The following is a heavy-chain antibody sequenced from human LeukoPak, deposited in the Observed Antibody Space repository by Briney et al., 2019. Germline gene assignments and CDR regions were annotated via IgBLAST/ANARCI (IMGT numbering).Heavy chain of an antibody. D-gene: IGHD3-9*01. CDR2: ISGSGGST. CDR1: GFTFSSYA. Sequence: PGGSLRLSCAASGFTFSSYAMSWVRQAPGKGLEWVSAISGSGGSTYYADSVKGRFTISRDNSKNTLYLQMNSLRAEDTAVYYCASYDILTGYFEEDAFDIWGQGTMVTVSS. J-gene: IGHJ3*02. CDR3: ASYDILTGYFEEDAFDI. V-gene: IGHV3-23*01.